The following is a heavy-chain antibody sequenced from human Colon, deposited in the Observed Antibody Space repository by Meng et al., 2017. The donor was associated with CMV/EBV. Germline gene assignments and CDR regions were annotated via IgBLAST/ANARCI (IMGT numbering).Heavy chain of an antibody. CDR1: GFTFDDFA. CDR2: INWNSGTI. J-gene: IGHJ4*02. V-gene: IGHV3-9*01. D-gene: IGHD3-22*01. CDR3: AKDLMSSSFYYFDS. Sequence: SLKISCAASGFTFDDFAMHWVRQAPGKGLEWVSGINWNSGTIDYADSVKGRFTISRDNAKNSLFLQMNSLRAEDTALYYCAKDLMSSSFYYFDSWGQGTPVTVSS.